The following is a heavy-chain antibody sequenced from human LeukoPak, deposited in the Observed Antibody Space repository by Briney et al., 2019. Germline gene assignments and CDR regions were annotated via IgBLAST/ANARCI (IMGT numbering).Heavy chain of an antibody. CDR3: ASTKFGVSSYYFDY. J-gene: IGHJ4*02. CDR1: GFTFSNYW. D-gene: IGHD3-10*02. CDR2: IYSGGST. V-gene: IGHV3-66*01. Sequence: PGGSLRLSCGASGFTFSNYWMSWVRQAPGKGLEWVSVIYSGGSTYYADSVKGRFTISRDNSKNTLYLQMNSLRAEDTAVYYCASTKFGVSSYYFDYWGQGTLVTVSS.